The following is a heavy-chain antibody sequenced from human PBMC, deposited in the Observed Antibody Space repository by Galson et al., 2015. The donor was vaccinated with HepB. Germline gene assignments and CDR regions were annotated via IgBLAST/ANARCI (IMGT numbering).Heavy chain of an antibody. CDR1: GFTFSSYS. Sequence: SLRLSCAASGFTFSSYSMNWVRQAPGKGLEWVSYISSSSSTIYYADSVKGRFTISRDNAKNSLYLQMNSLRAEDTAVYYCARAGIAATGTGAIDYWGQGTLVTVSS. CDR3: ARAGIAATGTGAIDY. J-gene: IGHJ4*02. V-gene: IGHV3-48*01. D-gene: IGHD6-13*01. CDR2: ISSSSSTI.